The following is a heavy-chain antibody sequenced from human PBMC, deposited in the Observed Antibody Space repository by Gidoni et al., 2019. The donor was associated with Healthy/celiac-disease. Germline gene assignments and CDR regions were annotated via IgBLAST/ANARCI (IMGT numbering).Heavy chain of an antibody. CDR1: GGTFSSSA. CDR3: AAGFWSGYPYYYYYMDV. Sequence: QVQLVQSGAEVKKPGSSVKVSCKASGGTFSSSAISWVRQAPGQGLEWMGGIIPIFGTANYAQKFQGRVTITADESTSTAYMELSSLRSEDTAVYYCAAGFWSGYPYYYYYMDVWGKGTTVTVSS. V-gene: IGHV1-69*01. J-gene: IGHJ6*03. D-gene: IGHD3-3*01. CDR2: IIPIFGTA.